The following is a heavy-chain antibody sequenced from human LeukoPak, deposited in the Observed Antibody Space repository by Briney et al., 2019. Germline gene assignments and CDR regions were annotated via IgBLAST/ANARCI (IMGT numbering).Heavy chain of an antibody. Sequence: GGSLRLSCAASGFTFSSYGMHWVRQAPGKGLEWVAIITYDGRRKYYGDSVKGRTTISRDNSKNTLDLQMNSLRAEDTAVYYCARDYRDYYESSGHYYPDHWGQGTLVTVSS. CDR3: ARDYRDYYESSGHYYPDH. J-gene: IGHJ5*02. V-gene: IGHV3-30*03. CDR1: GFTFSSYG. CDR2: ITYDGRRK. D-gene: IGHD3-22*01.